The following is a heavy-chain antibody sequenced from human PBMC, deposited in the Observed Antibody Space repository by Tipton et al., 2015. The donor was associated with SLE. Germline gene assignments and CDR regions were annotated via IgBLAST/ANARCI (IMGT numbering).Heavy chain of an antibody. D-gene: IGHD5-12*01. CDR2: VYNSGST. CDR1: GASISSHY. V-gene: IGHV4-59*11. J-gene: IGHJ5*02. Sequence: LRLSCTVSGASISSHYWSWIRQPPGKGLEWIGYVYNSGSTNYNPSLKSRITISVDTSKNQFSLKLSSVTAADTAVYYCSRDVPSSGYPQNWFDPWGQGTPVTVSS. CDR3: SRDVPSSGYPQNWFDP.